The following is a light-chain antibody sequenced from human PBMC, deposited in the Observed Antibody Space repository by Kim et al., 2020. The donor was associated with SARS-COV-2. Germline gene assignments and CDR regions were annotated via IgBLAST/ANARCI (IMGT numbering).Light chain of an antibody. CDR3: QQRRTWPLT. CDR2: DAS. J-gene: IGKJ4*01. Sequence: SLSPGERATLSCRASQSIGNWIAWYQQKSGQAPRLLIYDASNRATGIPARFSGSGSGTDFTLTISSLEPEDFAVYYCQQRRTWPLTFGGGTKVDIK. V-gene: IGKV3-11*01. CDR1: QSIGNW.